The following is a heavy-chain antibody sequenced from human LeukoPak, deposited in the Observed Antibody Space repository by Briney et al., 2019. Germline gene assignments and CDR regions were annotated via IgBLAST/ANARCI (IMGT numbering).Heavy chain of an antibody. V-gene: IGHV1-18*01. J-gene: IGHJ4*02. D-gene: IGHD2-2*01. CDR2: ISAYNGNT. Sequence: GASVKVSCKASGYTFTIYGISWMRQAPGQGLEWMGWISAYNGNTNYAQKLQGRVTMTTDTSTSTAYMKLRSLTSDDTAVYYCARDVGRNIHSDSCLYWGQGTLVTVSS. CDR1: GYTFTIYG. CDR3: ARDVGRNIHSDSCLY.